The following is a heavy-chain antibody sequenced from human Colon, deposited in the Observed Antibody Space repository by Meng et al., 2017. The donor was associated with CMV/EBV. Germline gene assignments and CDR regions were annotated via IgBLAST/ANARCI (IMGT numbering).Heavy chain of an antibody. Sequence: GGSLKISCVASGITFSSYGVHWVRQAAGKGLEYVSGISANRGSTYYADSVKGRFTVSRDNSINTLYLQMGSLRVEDMAVYYCARVKSYYYHGMDVWGHGTTVTVSS. V-gene: IGHV3-64*02. CDR2: ISANRGST. J-gene: IGHJ6*02. CDR1: GITFSSYG. CDR3: ARVKSYYYHGMDV.